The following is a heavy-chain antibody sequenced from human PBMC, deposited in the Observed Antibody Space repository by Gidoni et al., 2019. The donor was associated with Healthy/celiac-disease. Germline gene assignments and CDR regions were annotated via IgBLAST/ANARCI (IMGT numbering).Heavy chain of an antibody. CDR1: GFTFSSYS. D-gene: IGHD1-26*01. CDR2: ISSSSSYI. J-gene: IGHJ6*02. V-gene: IGHV3-21*01. Sequence: EVQLVESGGGLVKPGGSLRLSCAASGFTFSSYSMNWVRQAPGKGLEWVSSISSSSSYIYYADSVKGRFTISRDNAKNSLYLQMNSLRAEDTAVYYCARINRSGLDYYYYGMDVWGQGTTVTVSS. CDR3: ARINRSGLDYYYYGMDV.